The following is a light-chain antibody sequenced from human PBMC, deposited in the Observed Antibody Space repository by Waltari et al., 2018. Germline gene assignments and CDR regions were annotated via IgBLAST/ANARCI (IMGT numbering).Light chain of an antibody. V-gene: IGLV2-8*01. Sequence: QSALTQPPSASGSPGQSVTISCTGTSSYVGTYNSVSWYQQHPGKAPKLMIYEVTKRPSGVPDRFSCSKSGNTASLTVSGLQAEDAADYYCCSFAGSNIVVFGGGTKLTVL. CDR3: CSFAGSNIVV. J-gene: IGLJ2*01. CDR1: SSYVGTYNS. CDR2: EVT.